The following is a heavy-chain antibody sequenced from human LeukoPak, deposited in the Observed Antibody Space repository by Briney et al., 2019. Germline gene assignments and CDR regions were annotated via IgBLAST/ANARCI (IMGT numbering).Heavy chain of an antibody. CDR2: IYYSGST. Sequence: PSETLSLTCTVSGGSISSSSYYWGWIRQPPGKGLEWIGSIYYSGSTYYNPSLKSRVTISVDTSKNQFSLKLSSVTAADTAVYYCARRRAAAGTKSLYYFDYWGRGTLVTVSS. CDR3: ARRRAAAGTKSLYYFDY. J-gene: IGHJ4*02. CDR1: GGSISSSSYY. D-gene: IGHD6-13*01. V-gene: IGHV4-39*01.